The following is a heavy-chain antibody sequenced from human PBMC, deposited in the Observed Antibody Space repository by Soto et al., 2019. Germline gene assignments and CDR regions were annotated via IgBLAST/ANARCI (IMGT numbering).Heavy chain of an antibody. Sequence: QVQLQESGPGLVKPSETLSLTCTVSGGSVSSGTYYWNWIRQSPGKGLEWLGYIYTSGSTKYNPSLKSRVTMSADTSKNLFSLRLRSVTEAVRAVYYCARKAWEGATVKMFGYWGQGPLVSVSS. CDR3: ARKAWEGATVKMFGY. CDR1: GGSVSSGTYY. CDR2: IYTSGST. J-gene: IGHJ4*02. D-gene: IGHD1-26*01. V-gene: IGHV4-61*01.